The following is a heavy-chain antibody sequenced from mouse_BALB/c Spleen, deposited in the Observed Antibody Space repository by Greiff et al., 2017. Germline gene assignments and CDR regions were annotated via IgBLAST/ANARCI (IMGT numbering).Heavy chain of an antibody. CDR3: TRGDY. CDR1: GYTFTDYE. V-gene: IGHV1-15*01. CDR2: IDPETGGT. J-gene: IGHJ2*01. Sequence: QVQLKESGAELVRPGASVTLSCKASGYTFTDYEMHWVKQTPVHGLEWIGAIDPETGGTAYNQKFKGKATLTADKSSSTAYMELRSLTSEDSAVYYCTRGDYWGQGTTLTVSS.